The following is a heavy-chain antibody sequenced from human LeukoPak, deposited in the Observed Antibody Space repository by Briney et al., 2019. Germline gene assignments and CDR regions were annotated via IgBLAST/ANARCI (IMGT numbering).Heavy chain of an antibody. Sequence: KPSETLSLTCAAYGGSFSGYYWSWIRQPPGKGLEWIGEINYSGSTNYNPSLDSLIPILVDSCKNQFSLKLSSVTAGETAVYYWARGPYDFWSGYYPVYYYYYYMDVWGKGTTVTVSS. CDR1: GGSFSGYY. CDR2: INYSGST. V-gene: IGHV4-34*01. J-gene: IGHJ6*03. CDR3: ARGPYDFWSGYYPVYYYYYYMDV. D-gene: IGHD3/OR15-3a*01.